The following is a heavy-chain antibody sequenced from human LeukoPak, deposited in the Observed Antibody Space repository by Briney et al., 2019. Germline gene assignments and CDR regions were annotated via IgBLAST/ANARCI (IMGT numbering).Heavy chain of an antibody. CDR1: GFTFGNYA. D-gene: IGHD2-2*01. CDR2: VSGSGGST. V-gene: IGHV3-23*01. Sequence: GGSLRLSCAASGFTFGNYAMSWVRQAPGKGLEWVSAVSGSGGSTYYAYSVKGRFTISRDNSKNTLYLQMNSLRAEDTAVYYCAKKEVPAVGNHFDYWGQGTLVTVSS. J-gene: IGHJ4*02. CDR3: AKKEVPAVGNHFDY.